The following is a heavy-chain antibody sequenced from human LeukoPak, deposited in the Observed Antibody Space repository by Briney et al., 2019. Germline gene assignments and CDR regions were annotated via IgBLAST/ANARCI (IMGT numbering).Heavy chain of an antibody. CDR1: GGSISSYY. CDR2: IYYSGST. V-gene: IGHV4-59*01. J-gene: IGHJ4*02. CDR3: AREGVTGFDY. D-gene: IGHD7-27*01. Sequence: SETLSLTCTVSGGSISSYYWSWIRQPPGKGLEWIGYIYYSGSTNYNPSLKSRVTISVDTSKNQFSLKLSSVTAADTAVYYCAREGVTGFDYWGQGTLVTVSS.